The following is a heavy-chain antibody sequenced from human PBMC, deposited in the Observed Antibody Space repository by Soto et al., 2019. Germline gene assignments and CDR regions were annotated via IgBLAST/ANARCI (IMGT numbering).Heavy chain of an antibody. Sequence: SETLSLTCTVSGGSISSGGYYWSWIRQHPGKGLEWIGYIYYSGSTYYNPSLKSRVTISVDTSKNQFSLKLSSVTAADTAVYYCARDIVGSSGDGMDVWGQGTTVTVSS. CDR1: GGSISSGGYY. CDR2: IYYSGST. V-gene: IGHV4-31*03. CDR3: ARDIVGSSGDGMDV. J-gene: IGHJ6*02. D-gene: IGHD1-26*01.